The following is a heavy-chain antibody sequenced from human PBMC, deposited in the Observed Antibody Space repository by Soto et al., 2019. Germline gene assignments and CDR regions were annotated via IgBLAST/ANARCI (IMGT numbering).Heavy chain of an antibody. Sequence: EVQLVESGGGLVQPGGSLRLSCAASGFTFSSYWMSWVRQAPGKGLEWVANIKQDGSEKYYVDSVKGRFTISRDNAKNSLYLQMNSLRAEDTAVYYCARIGYCSGGSCYSRYFDLWGRGTLVTVSS. CDR3: ARIGYCSGGSCYSRYFDL. CDR1: GFTFSSYW. D-gene: IGHD2-15*01. J-gene: IGHJ2*01. CDR2: IKQDGSEK. V-gene: IGHV3-7*01.